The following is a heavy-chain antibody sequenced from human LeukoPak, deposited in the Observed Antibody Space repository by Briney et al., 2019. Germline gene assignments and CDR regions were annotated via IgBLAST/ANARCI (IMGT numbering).Heavy chain of an antibody. D-gene: IGHD4-17*01. CDR2: INHSGST. CDR1: GYSISSGYY. V-gene: IGHV4-38-2*02. J-gene: IGHJ5*02. CDR3: ARVGKNDYGDYGQQDNNWFDP. Sequence: PSETLSLTCTVSGYSISSGYYWGWIRRPPGKGLEWIGEINHSGSTNYNPSLKSRVTISVDTSKNQFSLKLSSVTAADTAVYYCARVGKNDYGDYGQQDNNWFDPWGQGTLVTVSS.